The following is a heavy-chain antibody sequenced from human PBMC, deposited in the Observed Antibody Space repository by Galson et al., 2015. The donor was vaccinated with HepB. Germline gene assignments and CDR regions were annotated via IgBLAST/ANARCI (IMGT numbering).Heavy chain of an antibody. D-gene: IGHD4-17*01. CDR3: AREIQTTEEGNWFDP. CDR2: ISGYNGNT. CDR1: GHTFSNFR. V-gene: IGHV1-18*04. J-gene: IGHJ5*02. Sequence: SVKVSCKASGHTFSNFRISWVRQAPGQGLQWMGRISGYNGNTNYAQKVQGRVTMTTDTSTRTAYMELRSLRSDDTAVYYCAREIQTTEEGNWFDPWGQGTLVIVSS.